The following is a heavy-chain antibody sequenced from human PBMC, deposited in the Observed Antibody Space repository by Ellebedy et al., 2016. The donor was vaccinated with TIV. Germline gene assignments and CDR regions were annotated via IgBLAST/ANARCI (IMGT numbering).Heavy chain of an antibody. CDR2: ISSDGSDT. V-gene: IGHV3-74*01. J-gene: IGHJ4*02. D-gene: IGHD6-13*01. CDR3: ARLGFSSWVLFDY. CDR1: GFSISSHR. Sequence: GGSLRLSCAASGFSISSHRMHWVRQAAGKGLVWVSHISSDGSDTSYADSVKGRFIISRDNAENTLDLQMSSLKASDTAMYFCARLGFSSWVLFDYWGQGTLVTVSS.